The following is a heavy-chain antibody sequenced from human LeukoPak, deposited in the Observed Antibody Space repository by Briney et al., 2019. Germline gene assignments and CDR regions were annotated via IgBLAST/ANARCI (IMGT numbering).Heavy chain of an antibody. CDR2: ISYDGSNK. CDR3: ARDNSRGFDY. J-gene: IGHJ4*02. CDR1: GFTFSSYA. V-gene: IGHV3-30-3*01. Sequence: GGSLRLSCAASGFTFSSYAMHWVRQAPGKGLEWVAVISYDGSNKYYADSVKGRLTISRDNSKNTLYLQMNSLRAEDTAVYYCARDNSRGFDYWGQGTLVTVSS. D-gene: IGHD4-11*01.